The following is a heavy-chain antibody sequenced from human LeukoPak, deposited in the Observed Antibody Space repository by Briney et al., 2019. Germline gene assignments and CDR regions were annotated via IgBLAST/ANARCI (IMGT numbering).Heavy chain of an antibody. CDR3: ARLAIAAAGTSPYYYMDV. J-gene: IGHJ6*03. CDR2: MNPNSGNT. V-gene: IGHV1-8*01. D-gene: IGHD6-13*01. CDR1: GYTFTSYD. Sequence: ASVKVSCKASGYTFTSYDINWVRQATGQGLEWMGWMNPNSGNTGYAQKFQGRVTMTRNTSISTAYMELSSLRSEDTAVYYCARLAIAAAGTSPYYYMDVWGKGTTATISS.